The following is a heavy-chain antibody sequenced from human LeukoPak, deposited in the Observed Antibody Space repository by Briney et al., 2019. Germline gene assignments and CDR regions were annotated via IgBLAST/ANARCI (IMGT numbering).Heavy chain of an antibody. V-gene: IGHV4-39*07. CDR1: GGSISSSSYS. Sequence: PSETLSLTCTVSGGSISSSSYSWGWIRQPPGKGLEWIGEINHSGSTNYNPSLKSRVTISVDTSKNQFSLKLSSVTAADTAVYYCARGSGGYCSSTGCYAGPYYFDYWGQGTLVTVSS. CDR2: INHSGST. CDR3: ARGSGGYCSSTGCYAGPYYFDY. D-gene: IGHD2-2*01. J-gene: IGHJ4*02.